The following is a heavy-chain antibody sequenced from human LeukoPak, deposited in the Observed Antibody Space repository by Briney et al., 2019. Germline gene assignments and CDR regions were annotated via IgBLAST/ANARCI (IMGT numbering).Heavy chain of an antibody. CDR3: ARDRPGRYCSTISCYSASPFDP. V-gene: IGHV3-30*03. D-gene: IGHD2-2*02. Sequence: GGSLRLSCAASGFTFSSYGMHWVRQTPGKGLEWVAVTSYDGSNKDYADSVKGRFTISRDNSKNTLYLQMNSLRSEDTAVYYCARDRPGRYCSTISCYSASPFDPWGQGTLVTVSS. CDR2: TSYDGSNK. J-gene: IGHJ5*02. CDR1: GFTFSSYG.